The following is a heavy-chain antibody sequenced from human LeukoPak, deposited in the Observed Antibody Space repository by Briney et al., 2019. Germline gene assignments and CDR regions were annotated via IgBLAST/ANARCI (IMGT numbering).Heavy chain of an antibody. CDR2: IYYSGRT. Sequence: SETLSLTCTVSGGSISSSTYYWGWIRQPPGKGLEWIGSIYYSGRTYYSSSLKSRVTISVDTSKNQFSLKLSSVTAADTAVYYCARGGYSYGKIKLFDYWGQGTLVTVSS. CDR3: ARGGYSYGKIKLFDY. J-gene: IGHJ4*02. V-gene: IGHV4-39*07. CDR1: GGSISSSTYY. D-gene: IGHD5-18*01.